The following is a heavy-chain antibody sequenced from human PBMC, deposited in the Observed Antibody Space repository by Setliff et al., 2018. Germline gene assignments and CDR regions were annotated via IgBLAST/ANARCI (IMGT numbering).Heavy chain of an antibody. Sequence: SETLSITCTVSGGSISTNSYYWGWIRQPPGKGLEWIGSMYFSGSTYYNPSLKSRVTMSIDKSKNEFSLKMSSVTAADTAVYYCARAPRYFDSTGSYFDGWGQGTLVTVSS. D-gene: IGHD3-22*01. V-gene: IGHV4-39*07. CDR3: ARAPRYFDSTGSYFDG. J-gene: IGHJ4*02. CDR2: MYFSGST. CDR1: GGSISTNSYY.